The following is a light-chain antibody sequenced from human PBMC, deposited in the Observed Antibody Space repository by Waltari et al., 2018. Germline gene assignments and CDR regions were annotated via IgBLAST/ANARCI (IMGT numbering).Light chain of an antibody. CDR2: VAS. V-gene: IGKV1-5*01. CDR1: QSISTW. J-gene: IGKJ4*01. CDR3: QHFNSYPLT. Sequence: DIQMTQSPSPLSASVGDRVTITCRASQSISTWLAWYQQKPGKAPKLLITVASTLQSDVPSRFSGSGSGTEFTLTISSLQPEDFATYYCQHFNSYPLTFGGGSKVDVK.